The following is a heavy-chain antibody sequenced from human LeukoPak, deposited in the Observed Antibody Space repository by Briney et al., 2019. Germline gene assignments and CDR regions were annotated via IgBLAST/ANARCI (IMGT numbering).Heavy chain of an antibody. Sequence: SVMVSCKASGGTFSSYAISWVRQAPGQGLECMGRIIPIFGTANYAQKFQGRVTITTDESTSTAYMELSSLRSEDTAVYYCALPYYDFWSGYSSMDVWGKGTTVTVSS. D-gene: IGHD3-3*01. CDR1: GGTFSSYA. J-gene: IGHJ6*03. CDR3: ALPYYDFWSGYSSMDV. CDR2: IIPIFGTA. V-gene: IGHV1-69*05.